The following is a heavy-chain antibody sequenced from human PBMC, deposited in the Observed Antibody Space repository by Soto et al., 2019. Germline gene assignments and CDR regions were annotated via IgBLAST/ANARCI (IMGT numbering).Heavy chain of an antibody. CDR2: IYYSGST. CDR1: GGSISSGDYY. J-gene: IGHJ4*02. CDR3: ASGVPLGYSYGFFDY. Sequence: SETLSLTCTVSGGSISSGDYYWSWIRQPPGKGLEWIGYIYYSGSTYYNPSLKSRVTISVDTSKNQFSLKLSSVTAADTAVYYCASGVPLGYSYGFFDYWGQGTLVTVSS. D-gene: IGHD5-18*01. V-gene: IGHV4-30-4*01.